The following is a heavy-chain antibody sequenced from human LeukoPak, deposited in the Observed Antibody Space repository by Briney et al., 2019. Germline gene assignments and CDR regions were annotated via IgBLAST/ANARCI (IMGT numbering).Heavy chain of an antibody. V-gene: IGHV1-69*05. CDR3: ATSGSLYSRAYYYYMDV. CDR2: IIPIFGTA. CDR1: GGTFSSYA. D-gene: IGHD4-11*01. Sequence: GASVKVSCKASGGTFSSYAVSWVRQAPGQGLEWMGGIIPIFGTANYAQKFQGRVTITTDESTSTAYMELSSLRSEDTAVYYCATSGSLYSRAYYYYMDVWGKGTTVTVSS. J-gene: IGHJ6*03.